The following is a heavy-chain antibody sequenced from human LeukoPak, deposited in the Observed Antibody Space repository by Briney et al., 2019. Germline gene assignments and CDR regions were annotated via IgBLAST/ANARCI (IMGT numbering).Heavy chain of an antibody. CDR2: MNPNSGNT. V-gene: IGHV1-8*03. CDR1: GYTFTSYD. CDR3: ARGRKLTMVRGYYYYMDV. D-gene: IGHD3-10*01. J-gene: IGHJ6*03. Sequence: ASVKVSCKASGYTFTSYDINWVRQATGQGLEWMGWMNPNSGNTGYAQKFQGRVTITRNTSISTAYMELSSLRSEDTAVYYCARGRKLTMVRGYYYYMDVWGKGTTVTVSS.